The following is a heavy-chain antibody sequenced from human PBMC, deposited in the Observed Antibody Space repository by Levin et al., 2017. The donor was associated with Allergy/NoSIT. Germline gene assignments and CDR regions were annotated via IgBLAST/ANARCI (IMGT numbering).Heavy chain of an antibody. CDR3: ARSLWSIPVGYYYGMDV. CDR1: GFTFSSYA. Sequence: GESLKISCAASGFTFSSYAMHWVRQAPGKGLEWVAVISYDGSNKYYADSVKGRFTISRDNSKNTLYLQMNSLRAEDTAVYYCARSLWSIPVGYYYGMDVWGQGTTVTVSS. CDR2: ISYDGSNK. V-gene: IGHV3-30-3*01. D-gene: IGHD5-18*01. J-gene: IGHJ6*02.